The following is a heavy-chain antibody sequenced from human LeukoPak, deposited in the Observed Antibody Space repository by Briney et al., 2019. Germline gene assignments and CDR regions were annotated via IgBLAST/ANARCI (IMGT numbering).Heavy chain of an antibody. CDR1: GGSITTYY. J-gene: IGHJ4*02. D-gene: IGHD3-3*01. V-gene: IGHV4-59*01. CDR3: ARVGTYDFWSGYYPFDY. Sequence: SETLSLTCTVSGGSITTYYWSWIRQPPGKGLEWIGYIYYSRGTMYNPSLKSRVTISVDTSKNQFSLKLSSVTAADTAVYYCARVGTYDFWSGYYPFDYWGQGTLVTVSS. CDR2: IYYSRGT.